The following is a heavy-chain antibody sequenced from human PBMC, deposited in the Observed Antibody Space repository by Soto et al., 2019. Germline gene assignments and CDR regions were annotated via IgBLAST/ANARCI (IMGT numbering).Heavy chain of an antibody. CDR1: GFTFSSHG. D-gene: IGHD4-4*01. J-gene: IGHJ6*02. V-gene: IGHV3-33*01. CDR2: TWSDGSNK. Sequence: QVLLLESGGGVVQPGRSLRLSCAASGFTFSSHGMHWVRQAPGKGLEWVADTWSDGSNKYYADSVKGRFTITRDNSKNTLYLQMDSLRAEDTAVYYCARDGSNKPGFYYGMDVWGQGTAVTVSS. CDR3: ARDGSNKPGFYYGMDV.